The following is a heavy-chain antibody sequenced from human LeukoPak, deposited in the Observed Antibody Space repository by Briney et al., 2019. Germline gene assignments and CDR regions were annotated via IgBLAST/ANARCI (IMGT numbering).Heavy chain of an antibody. Sequence: SETLSLTCAVYGGSFSGYYWSWIRQPPGKGLYWIGEINHSGSTNYNPSLKSRVTISVDTSKNQFSLKLSSVTAADTAVYYCARSWEFGELLIDYWGQGTLVTVSS. D-gene: IGHD3-10*01. CDR1: GGSFSGYY. CDR2: INHSGST. CDR3: ARSWEFGELLIDY. V-gene: IGHV4-34*01. J-gene: IGHJ4*02.